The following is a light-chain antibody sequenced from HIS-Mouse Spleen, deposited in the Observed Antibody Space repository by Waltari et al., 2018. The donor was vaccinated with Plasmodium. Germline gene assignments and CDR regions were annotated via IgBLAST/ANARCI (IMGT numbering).Light chain of an antibody. V-gene: IGLV5-37*01. Sequence: QPVLTQPPSSSASPAESARLTSTLPSAINVGSYNIYWYQQKPRSPPKYLLYYYTETDKGQGSGLTSLSPGSNDSTANRGISIISEIQSEDEADYYGMIWQSNAWEVFGRGTKLSVL. CDR2: YYTETDK. CDR3: MIWQSNAWEV. CDR1: SAINVGSYN. J-gene: IGLJ3*02.